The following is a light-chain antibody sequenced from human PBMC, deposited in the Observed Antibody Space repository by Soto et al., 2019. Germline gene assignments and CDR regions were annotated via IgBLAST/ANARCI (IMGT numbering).Light chain of an antibody. J-gene: IGKJ2*01. V-gene: IGKV2-30*02. Sequence: DVVLTQSPLSLPVTLGQPTSISCRSSQSFVHSDGNTYLHWLQQRPGQSPRRLIYRVSTRDSGVPEGFSGGGSGTDFTLKISRVEAEDVWAYYAIEGTNWPKTFGQGTKREIK. CDR2: RVS. CDR1: QSFVHSDGNTY. CDR3: IEGTNWPKT.